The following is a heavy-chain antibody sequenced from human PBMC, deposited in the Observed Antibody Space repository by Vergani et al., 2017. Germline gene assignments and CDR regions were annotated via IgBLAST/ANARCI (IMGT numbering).Heavy chain of an antibody. V-gene: IGHV4-39*07. CDR3: ARGGDGYNPYYFDY. CDR1: GGSISSSSYY. Sequence: QLQLQESGPGLVKPSETLSLTCTVSGGSISSSSYYWGWIRQPPGKGLEWIGSIYTSGSTNYNPSLKSRVTISVDTSKNQFSLKLSSVTAADTAVYYCARGGDGYNPYYFDYWGQGTLVTVSS. D-gene: IGHD5-24*01. CDR2: IYTSGST. J-gene: IGHJ4*02.